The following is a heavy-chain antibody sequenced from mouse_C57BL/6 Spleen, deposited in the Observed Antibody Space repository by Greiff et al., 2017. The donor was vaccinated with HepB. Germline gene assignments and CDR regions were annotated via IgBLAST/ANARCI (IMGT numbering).Heavy chain of an antibody. CDR1: GYTFTDYY. V-gene: IGHV1-76*01. J-gene: IGHJ2*01. CDR3: RREAGWLNLDY. Sequence: QVQLKESGAELVRPGASVKLSCKASGYTFTDYYINWVKQRPGQGLEWIARIYLGSGNTYYNEKFKGKATLTAEKSSSTAYMQLSSHASEDSADYFWRREAGWLNLDYWGQGTTLTVSS. CDR2: IYLGSGNT. D-gene: IGHD2-3*01.